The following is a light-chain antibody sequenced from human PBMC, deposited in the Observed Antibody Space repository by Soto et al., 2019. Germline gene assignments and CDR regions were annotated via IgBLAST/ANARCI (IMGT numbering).Light chain of an antibody. CDR2: ATS. CDR1: QSISSY. V-gene: IGKV1-39*01. Sequence: DIQMTQSTSSLSTSVGDQVTITCRASQSISSYLNWYQQKPGKAPNLLIYATSSLQSGVPSRFSGSGSGTDFTLTISSLQFEDFATYYCQQSDSTPWTFGQGTKVEIK. J-gene: IGKJ1*01. CDR3: QQSDSTPWT.